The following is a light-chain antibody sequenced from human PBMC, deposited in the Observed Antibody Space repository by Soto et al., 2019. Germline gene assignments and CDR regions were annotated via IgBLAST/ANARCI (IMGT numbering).Light chain of an antibody. CDR1: SSDVGGYNY. J-gene: IGLJ1*01. CDR3: SSYTSSSTYV. Sequence: QSVLTQPASVSGSPGQSITISCTGTSSDVGGYNYVSWYQQHPGKAPKLMIYDVSNWPSGVSNRFSGSKSGNMASLTISGLQAEDEADYYCSSYTSSSTYVFGTGTKLTVL. V-gene: IGLV2-14*01. CDR2: DVS.